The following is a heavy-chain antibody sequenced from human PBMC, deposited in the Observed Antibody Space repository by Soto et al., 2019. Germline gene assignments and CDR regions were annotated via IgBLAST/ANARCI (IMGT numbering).Heavy chain of an antibody. J-gene: IGHJ6*02. CDR1: GGTFSSYA. V-gene: IGHV1-69*13. D-gene: IGHD4-17*01. CDR3: ARGVLSTVTTITSYYYYGMDV. CDR2: IIPIFGTA. Sequence: SVKVSCKASGGTFSSYAISWVRQAPGQGLEWMGGIIPIFGTANYAQKFQGRVTITADESTSTAYMELSSLRSEDTAVYYCARGVLSTVTTITSYYYYGMDVWGQGTTVTSP.